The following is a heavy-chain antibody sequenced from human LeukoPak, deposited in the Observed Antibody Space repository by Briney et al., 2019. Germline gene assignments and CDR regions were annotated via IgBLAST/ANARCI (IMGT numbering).Heavy chain of an antibody. D-gene: IGHD2/OR15-2a*01. Sequence: GASVKVSCKTSGYSFTDYYMHWVRQAPGQGLEWMGYIGPHSTFTSSPQEFQGRVTMTRDTSMTTAYMELTRLTSDDTAVYYCVREGEGPLSKDFDYWGQGTLVTVSS. CDR2: IGPHSTFT. V-gene: IGHV1-2*02. CDR3: VREGEGPLSKDFDY. CDR1: GYSFTDYY. J-gene: IGHJ4*02.